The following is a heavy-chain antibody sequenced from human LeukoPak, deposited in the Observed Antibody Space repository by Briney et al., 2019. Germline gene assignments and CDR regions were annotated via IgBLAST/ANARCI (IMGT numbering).Heavy chain of an antibody. CDR3: ARETPHNDF. J-gene: IGHJ4*02. CDR1: GFTFSSYG. V-gene: IGHV3-30*02. Sequence: PGGSLRLSCAASGFTFSSYGMHWVRQAPGKGLEWVAFIRYDGSNKYYADSVKGRFSISRDNSKNTLYGQMNTLRADDTAIYYCARETPHNDFWGQGTLVTVSS. CDR2: IRYDGSNK.